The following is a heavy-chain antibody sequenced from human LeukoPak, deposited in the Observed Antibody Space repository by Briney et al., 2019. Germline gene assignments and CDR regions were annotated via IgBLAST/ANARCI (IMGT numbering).Heavy chain of an antibody. D-gene: IGHD3-10*01. V-gene: IGHV4-34*01. CDR1: GFTFSDYY. CDR2: INHSGST. J-gene: IGHJ4*02. Sequence: GSLRLSCAASGFTFSDYYMSWIRQPPGKGLEWIGEINHSGSTNYNPSLKSRVTISIDTSKNQFSLKLSSVTAADTAVYYCARYGLVWFGRAFDYWGQGTLVTVSS. CDR3: ARYGLVWFGRAFDY.